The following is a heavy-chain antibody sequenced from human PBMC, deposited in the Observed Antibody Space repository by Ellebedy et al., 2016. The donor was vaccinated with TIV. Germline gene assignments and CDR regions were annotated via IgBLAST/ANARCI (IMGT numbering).Heavy chain of an antibody. CDR3: ARGGIYDYGDYPDF. D-gene: IGHD4-17*01. CDR1: GFTFDDYG. CDR2: IKWNGGST. V-gene: IGHV3-20*04. J-gene: IGHJ4*02. Sequence: GESLKISCAASGFTFDDYGMSWVRQAPGKGLEWVSGIKWNGGSTGYADSVKVRFTISRDNAKNSLYLQMNSLRDEDTAVYYCARGGIYDYGDYPDFWGQGTLVTVSS.